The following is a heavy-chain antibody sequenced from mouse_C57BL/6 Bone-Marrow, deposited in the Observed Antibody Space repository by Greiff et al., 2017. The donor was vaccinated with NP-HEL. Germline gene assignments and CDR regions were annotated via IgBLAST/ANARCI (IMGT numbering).Heavy chain of an antibody. CDR1: GFNIKDDY. J-gene: IGHJ3*01. CDR2: IDPENGDT. CDR3: TRDYGSSYGFAD. V-gene: IGHV14-4*01. Sequence: EVQVVESGAELVRPGASVKLSCTASGFNIKDDYMHWVKQRPEQGLEWIGWIDPENGDTEYASKFQGKATITADTSSNTAYLQLSSLTSEDTAVYYCTRDYGSSYGFADWGQGTLVTVAA. D-gene: IGHD1-1*01.